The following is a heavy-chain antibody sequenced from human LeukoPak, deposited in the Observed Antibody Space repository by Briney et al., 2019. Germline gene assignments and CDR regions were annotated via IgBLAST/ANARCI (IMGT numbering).Heavy chain of an antibody. J-gene: IGHJ4*02. CDR1: GGSISSYY. Sequence: SETLSLTCTVSGGSISSYYWGWIRQPPGKGLEWIGYIYYSGSTNYNPSLKSRVTISVDTSKNQFSLKLSSVTAADTAVYYCARLGARSSGDLDYWGQGALVTVSS. CDR3: ARLGARSSGDLDY. V-gene: IGHV4-59*08. D-gene: IGHD3-10*01. CDR2: IYYSGST.